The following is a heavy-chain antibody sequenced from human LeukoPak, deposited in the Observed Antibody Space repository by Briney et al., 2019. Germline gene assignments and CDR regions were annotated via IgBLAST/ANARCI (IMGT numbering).Heavy chain of an antibody. CDR2: INQDGSEK. Sequence: GGSLRLSCAASGFTFSTFWMTWVRQAPGKGLEWMANINQDGSEKDYVDSVKGRFTISRDNAKNSLYLQVNSLRDDDTAVYYCGRVLKTQTGGTPDYWGQGTLATVSS. CDR3: GRVLKTQTGGTPDY. CDR1: GFTFSTFW. V-gene: IGHV3-7*01. J-gene: IGHJ4*02. D-gene: IGHD1-14*01.